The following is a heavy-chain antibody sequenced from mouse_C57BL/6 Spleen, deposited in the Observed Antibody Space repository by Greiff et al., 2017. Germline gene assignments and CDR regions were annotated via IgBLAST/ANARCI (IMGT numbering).Heavy chain of an antibody. V-gene: IGHV1-9*01. CDR2: ILPGSGST. CDR3: ASRSGYYSFAY. D-gene: IGHD2-3*01. CDR1: GYTFNGYW. J-gene: IGHJ3*01. Sequence: VQRVESGAELMKPGASVKLSCTATGYTFNGYWIEWVKQRPGHGLEWIGEILPGSGSTNYNEKFKGKATFTADTSSTTAYMQLSSRTTEDSAIYYCASRSGYYSFAYWGQGTLVTVSA.